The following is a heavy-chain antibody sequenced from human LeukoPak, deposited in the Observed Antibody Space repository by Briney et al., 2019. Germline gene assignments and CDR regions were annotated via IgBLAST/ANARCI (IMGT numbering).Heavy chain of an antibody. D-gene: IGHD3-10*01. CDR1: GFTFSSYA. J-gene: IGHJ4*02. Sequence: GGSLRLSCAASGFTFSSYAMSWVRQAPGKGLEWVSAISGSGGSTYYADSVKGRFTISRDNSKNTLYLQMNSLRAEDAAVYYCAKDDTVRRSFDYWGQGTLVTVSS. CDR2: ISGSGGST. CDR3: AKDDTVRRSFDY. V-gene: IGHV3-23*01.